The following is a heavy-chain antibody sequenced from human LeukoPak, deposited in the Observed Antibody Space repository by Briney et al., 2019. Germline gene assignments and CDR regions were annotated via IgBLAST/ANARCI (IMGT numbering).Heavy chain of an antibody. CDR2: IKQDGKEK. Sequence: GGSLRLSCAVSGFTFSNHWMSWVRQAPGKGLEWVANIKQDGKEKYYVDSVKGRFTIFRDNAKNSLYLVMNNLRAEDTAVYYCARDMGYISSYFGHWGQGTLVTVSS. J-gene: IGHJ4*02. CDR1: GFTFSNHW. CDR3: ARDMGYISSYFGH. D-gene: IGHD6-13*01. V-gene: IGHV3-7*01.